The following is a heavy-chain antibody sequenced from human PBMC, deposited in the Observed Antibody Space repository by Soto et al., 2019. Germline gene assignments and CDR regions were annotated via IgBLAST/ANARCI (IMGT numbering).Heavy chain of an antibody. J-gene: IGHJ5*02. V-gene: IGHV1-3*01. D-gene: IGHD3-10*01. CDR2: INAGNGNT. Sequence: GASVKVSCKASGYTFTSYAMHCVRQAPEQRLEWMGWINAGNGNTKYSQKFQGRVTITRDTSASTAYMEVSRLRAEDTAVYYCARNYYDSGSYAPWFDPWGQGTLVTVSS. CDR1: GYTFTSYA. CDR3: ARNYYDSGSYAPWFDP.